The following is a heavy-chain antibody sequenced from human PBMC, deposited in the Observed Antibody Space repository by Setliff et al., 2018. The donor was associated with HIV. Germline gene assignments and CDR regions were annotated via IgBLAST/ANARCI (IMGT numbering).Heavy chain of an antibody. CDR1: GFSLSTSGVG. CDR2: IYWDDEK. CDR3: AHRAYYGDWLGNYMDV. Sequence: SGPTLVNPTQTLTLTCSFSGFSLSTSGVGVGWIRQPPGKALEWLALIYWDDEKHYSPSLKSRLTITKDTSKNQVVLKMANMEPVDTATYYCAHRAYYGDWLGNYMDVWGKGTSVTVSS. D-gene: IGHD4-17*01. V-gene: IGHV2-5*02. J-gene: IGHJ6*03.